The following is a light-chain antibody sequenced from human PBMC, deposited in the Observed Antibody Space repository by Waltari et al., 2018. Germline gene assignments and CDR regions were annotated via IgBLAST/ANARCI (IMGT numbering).Light chain of an antibody. V-gene: IGKV1-39*01. J-gene: IGKJ3*01. CDR1: HNINIY. CDR2: GAS. CDR3: QQGYSTRFT. Sequence: DIQMTQSPSSLSASVGDTVTITCRANHNINIYLNWYQQKPGRAPKLLIHGASSLHTGVPSRFSGSGSGTDFTLTISSLQPEDFATYYCQQGYSTRFTFGPGTIVDMK.